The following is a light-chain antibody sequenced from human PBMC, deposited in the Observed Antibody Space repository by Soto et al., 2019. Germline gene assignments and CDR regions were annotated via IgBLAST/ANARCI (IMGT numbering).Light chain of an antibody. J-gene: IGLJ2*01. V-gene: IGLV4-69*01. Sequence: QSVLTQSPSASASLGASVKLTCTLSSGHSSYAIAWHQQQPEKGPRYLMKLNSDGSHSEGDGIPDRFSGSSSGAERYLTISSLQSEDEADYYCQTWGTGVVFGGGTELTVL. CDR1: SGHSSYA. CDR2: LNSDGSH. CDR3: QTWGTGVV.